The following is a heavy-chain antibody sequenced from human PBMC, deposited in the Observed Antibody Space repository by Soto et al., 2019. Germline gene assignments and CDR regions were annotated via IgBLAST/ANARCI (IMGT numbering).Heavy chain of an antibody. CDR3: AKVKGGLWSYYTPRGAFDI. CDR2: ISGSAGST. CDR1: GVTFSTYA. J-gene: IGHJ3*02. D-gene: IGHD3-10*01. V-gene: IGHV3-23*01. Sequence: GGALRVSCAASGVTFSTYAMTWVRQAPGKGLEWVSAISGSAGSTYYADSVKGRFTISRDNSKNTLFLQMNSLRAEDTALYSCAKVKGGLWSYYTPRGAFDIRGQGTMVPVSS.